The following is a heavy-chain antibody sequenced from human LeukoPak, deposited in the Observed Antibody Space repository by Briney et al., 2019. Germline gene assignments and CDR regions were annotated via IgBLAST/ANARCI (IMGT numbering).Heavy chain of an antibody. V-gene: IGHV1-69*05. J-gene: IGHJ6*03. Sequence: ASVKVSCKASGYTFTSYGISWVRQAPGQGLEWMGGIIPIFGTANYAQKFQGRVTITTDESTSTAYMELSSLRSEDTAVYYCASLRVGYCSSTSCYYYYYYMDVWGKGTTVTVSS. CDR3: ASLRVGYCSSTSCYYYYYYMDV. CDR2: IIPIFGTA. D-gene: IGHD2-2*01. CDR1: GYTFTSYG.